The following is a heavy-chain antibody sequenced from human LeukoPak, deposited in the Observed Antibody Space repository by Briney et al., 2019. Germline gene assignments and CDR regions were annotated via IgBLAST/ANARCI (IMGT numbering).Heavy chain of an antibody. V-gene: IGHV4-39*07. CDR1: GGSISSSMYY. D-gene: IGHD3-10*01. J-gene: IGHJ4*02. CDR2: ILYSGST. CDR3: ARLYYYGSGSYPYFDY. Sequence: PSETLSLTCTVSGGSISSSMYYWGWIRQPPGRGLEWIGNILYSGSTYYNPSLNSRVTISVDTSKNQFSLKLSSVTAADTAVYYCARLYYYGSGSYPYFDYWGQGTLVTVSS.